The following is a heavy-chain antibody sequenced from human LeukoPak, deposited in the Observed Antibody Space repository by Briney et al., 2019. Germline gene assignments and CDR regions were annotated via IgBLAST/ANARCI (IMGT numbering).Heavy chain of an antibody. D-gene: IGHD3-9*01. CDR1: GFTFSNSA. CDR2: IDYDSYHI. Sequence: GGSLRLSCAASGFTFSNSAINWVRQVPGKGLEWVSSIDYDSYHIYYAASVRGRFTISRDNARNSVYLQMNSLRVEDTAVYYCARDPLRYLRVGHYDYWGQGTLVAVPS. CDR3: ARDPLRYLRVGHYDY. J-gene: IGHJ4*02. V-gene: IGHV3-21*01.